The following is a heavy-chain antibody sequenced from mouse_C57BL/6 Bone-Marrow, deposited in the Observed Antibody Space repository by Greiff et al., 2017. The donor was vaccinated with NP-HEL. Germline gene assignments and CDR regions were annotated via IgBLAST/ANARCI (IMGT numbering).Heavy chain of an antibody. D-gene: IGHD1-1*01. CDR3: ARAYYYGSSSDD. CDR1: GYTFTSYW. V-gene: IGHV1-69*01. J-gene: IGHJ2*01. Sequence: QVQLQQPGAELVMPGASVKLSCKASGYTFTSYWMHWVKQRPGQGLEWIGEIDPSDSYTNYNQKFKGKSTLTVDKSSSTAYMQLSSLTSEDSAVYYCARAYYYGSSSDDWGKGTTLTVSS. CDR2: IDPSDSYT.